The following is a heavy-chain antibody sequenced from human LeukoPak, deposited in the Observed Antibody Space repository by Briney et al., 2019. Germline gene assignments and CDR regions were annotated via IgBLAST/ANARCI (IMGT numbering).Heavy chain of an antibody. CDR1: GGSISSSSYY. Sequence: TLSLTCTVSGGSISSSSYYWGWIRQPPGKALEWLARIDWDDDKYYSTSLKTRLTISKDTSKNQVVLTMTNMDPVDTATYYCAREMVVTATQDWFDPWGQGTLVTVSS. D-gene: IGHD2-21*02. CDR2: IDWDDDK. J-gene: IGHJ5*02. CDR3: AREMVVTATQDWFDP. V-gene: IGHV2-70*11.